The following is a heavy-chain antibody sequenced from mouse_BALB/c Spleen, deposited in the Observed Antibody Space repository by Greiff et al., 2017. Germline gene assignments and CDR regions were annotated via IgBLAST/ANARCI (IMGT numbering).Heavy chain of an antibody. Sequence: EVKLMESGPGLVKPSQSLSLTCSVTGYSITSGYYWNWIRQFPGNKLEWMGYISYDGSNNYNPSLKNRISITRDTSKNQFFLKLNSVTTEDTATYYCARGAYYGTWFAYWGQGTLVTVSA. CDR1: GYSITSGYY. CDR2: ISYDGSN. CDR3: ARGAYYGTWFAY. V-gene: IGHV3-6*02. D-gene: IGHD2-10*01. J-gene: IGHJ3*01.